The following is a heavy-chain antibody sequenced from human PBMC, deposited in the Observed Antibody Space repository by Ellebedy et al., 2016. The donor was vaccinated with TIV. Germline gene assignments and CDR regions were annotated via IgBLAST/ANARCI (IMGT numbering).Heavy chain of an antibody. CDR3: ARDLDYGDYGDSYYYYYGMDV. Sequence: GGSLRLSXAASGFTVSSNYMSWVRQAPGKGLEWVSVIYSGGSTYYADSVKGRFTISRDNSKNTLYLQMNSLRAEDTAVYYCARDLDYGDYGDSYYYYYGMDVWGQGTTVTVSS. CDR2: IYSGGST. J-gene: IGHJ6*02. V-gene: IGHV3-53*01. CDR1: GFTVSSNY. D-gene: IGHD4-17*01.